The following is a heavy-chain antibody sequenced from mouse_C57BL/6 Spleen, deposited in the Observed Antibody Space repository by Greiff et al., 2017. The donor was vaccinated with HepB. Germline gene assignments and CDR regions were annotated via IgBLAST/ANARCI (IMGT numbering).Heavy chain of an antibody. Sequence: QVQLQQPGTELVKPGASVKLSCKASGYTFTSYWMHWVKQRPGQGLEWIGNINPSNGGTNYNEKFKSKATLTVDKSSSTAYMQLSNLTSEDSAVYFCARGHYCNLLHFDYWGQGTTLTVSS. CDR2: INPSNGGT. CDR1: GYTFTSYW. V-gene: IGHV1-53*01. J-gene: IGHJ2*01. D-gene: IGHD2-1*01. CDR3: ARGHYCNLLHFDY.